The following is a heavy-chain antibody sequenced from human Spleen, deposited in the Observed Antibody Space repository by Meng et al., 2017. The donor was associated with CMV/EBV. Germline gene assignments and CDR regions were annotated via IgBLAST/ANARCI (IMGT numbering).Heavy chain of an antibody. CDR1: GYTFAGYY. Sequence: ASVKVSCKASGYTFAGYYIHWLRQAPGEELQWMGWINPDSGGTTYAQKFQGRVSMTRDTSISTVYMELSRLRSDDTAVYYCARESSTNPYDSGAFDQWGQGTVVTVSS. J-gene: IGHJ5*02. V-gene: IGHV1-2*02. CDR2: INPDSGGT. D-gene: IGHD3-22*01. CDR3: ARESSTNPYDSGAFDQ.